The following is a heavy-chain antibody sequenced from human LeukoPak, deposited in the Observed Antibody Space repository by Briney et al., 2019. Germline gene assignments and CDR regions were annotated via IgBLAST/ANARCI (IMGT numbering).Heavy chain of an antibody. Sequence: KSSETLSLTCAVYGGSFSGYYWSWLRQPPGKGLEWIGEINHSGSTNYNPSLKSRVTISVDTSKNQFSLKLSSVTAADTAVYYCASLFLCYGCSSSSDSFDIWGQGTMVTVSS. CDR3: ASLFLCYGCSSSSDSFDI. D-gene: IGHD6-6*01. CDR2: INHSGST. CDR1: GGSFSGYY. V-gene: IGHV4-34*01. J-gene: IGHJ3*02.